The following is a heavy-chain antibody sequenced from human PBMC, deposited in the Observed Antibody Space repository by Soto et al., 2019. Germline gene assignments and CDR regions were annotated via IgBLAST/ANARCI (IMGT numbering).Heavy chain of an antibody. J-gene: IGHJ3*02. D-gene: IGHD3-22*01. V-gene: IGHV1-69*12. Sequence: QVQLVQSGAEVKKPGSSVKVSCKASGGNFSSHAINWVRQAPGQGIDCMGGIIPIFVSAHYALNFLGIVTFTADESRTTVSMEMSSLRSEYTAGYYCARRLPDYLDSSKYRDAFDIWGQGTMVTVSS. CDR2: IIPIFVSA. CDR3: ARRLPDYLDSSKYRDAFDI. CDR1: GGNFSSHA.